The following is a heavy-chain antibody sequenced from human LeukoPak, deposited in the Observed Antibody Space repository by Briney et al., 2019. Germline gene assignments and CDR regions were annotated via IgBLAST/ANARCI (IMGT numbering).Heavy chain of an antibody. CDR3: ARLLRGGRDTPMVTMIVVRAKSGAFDI. CDR1: GGSFSGYY. V-gene: IGHV4-34*01. D-gene: IGHD3-22*01. Sequence: SETLSLTCAVYGGSFSGYYWSWIRQPPGKGLEWSGEINHSGSTNYNPSLKSRVTISVDTSKNQFSLKLSSVTAADTAVYYCARLLRGGRDTPMVTMIVVRAKSGAFDIWGQGTMVTVSS. CDR2: INHSGST. J-gene: IGHJ3*02.